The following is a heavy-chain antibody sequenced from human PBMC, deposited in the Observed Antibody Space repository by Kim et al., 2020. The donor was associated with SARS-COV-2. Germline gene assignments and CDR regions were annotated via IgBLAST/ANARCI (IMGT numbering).Heavy chain of an antibody. CDR1: GGSISSSSYY. D-gene: IGHD3-10*01. V-gene: IGHV4-39*01. CDR2: IYYSGST. Sequence: SETLSLTCTVSGGSISSSSYYWGWIRQPPGKGLEWIGSIYYSGSTYYNPSLKSRVTISVDTSKNQFSLKLSSVTAADTAVYYCAKQGSGSYYTFGVYYYYYYGMDVWGQGTTVTVSS. J-gene: IGHJ6*02. CDR3: AKQGSGSYYTFGVYYYYYYGMDV.